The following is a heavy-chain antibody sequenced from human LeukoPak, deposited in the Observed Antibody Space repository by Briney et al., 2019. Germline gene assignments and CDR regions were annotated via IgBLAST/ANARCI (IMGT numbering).Heavy chain of an antibody. D-gene: IGHD3-22*01. CDR3: ARGSRHYDSSGYYYVARGLDY. Sequence: SGGSLRLSCAASGFTFSSHWMHWVRQAPGKGLVWVSRINSDGSSTSYADSVKGRFTISRDNAKNTLYLQMNSLRAEDTAVYYCARGSRHYDSSGYYYVARGLDYWGQGTLVTVSS. V-gene: IGHV3-74*01. CDR2: INSDGSST. J-gene: IGHJ4*02. CDR1: GFTFSSHW.